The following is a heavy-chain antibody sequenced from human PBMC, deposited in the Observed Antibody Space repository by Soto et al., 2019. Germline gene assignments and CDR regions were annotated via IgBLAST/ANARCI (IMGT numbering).Heavy chain of an antibody. CDR3: AYWDYDFWSGPGDY. J-gene: IGHJ4*02. Sequence: GGSLRLSCAASGFTFSSYAMSWVRQAPGKGLEWVSAISGSGGSTYYADSVKGRFTISRDNSKNTLYLQMNSLRAEDTAVYYCAYWDYDFWSGPGDYWGQGTLVPVSS. D-gene: IGHD3-3*01. V-gene: IGHV3-23*01. CDR2: ISGSGGST. CDR1: GFTFSSYA.